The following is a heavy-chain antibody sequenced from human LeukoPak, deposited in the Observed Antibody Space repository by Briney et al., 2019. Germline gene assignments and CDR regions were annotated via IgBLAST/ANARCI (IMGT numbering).Heavy chain of an antibody. D-gene: IGHD3-10*01. V-gene: IGHV3-30-3*01. CDR2: ISYDGSNK. CDR1: GFTFSSYA. CDR3: ARDVGYYGSGSYPPHDAFDI. J-gene: IGHJ3*02. Sequence: PGGSLRLSCAASGFTFSSYAMHWVCQAPGKGLEWVAVISYDGSNKYYADSVKGRFTISRDNSKNTLYLQMNSLRAEDTAVYYCARDVGYYGSGSYPPHDAFDIWGQGTMVTVSS.